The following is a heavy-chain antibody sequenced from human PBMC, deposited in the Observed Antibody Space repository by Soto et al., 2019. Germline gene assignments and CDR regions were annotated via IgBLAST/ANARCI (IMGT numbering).Heavy chain of an antibody. J-gene: IGHJ4*02. D-gene: IGHD3-10*01. CDR1: GYTLTSYN. CDR2: MNPNSGDT. CDR3: ARQGSQYGSGNYLH. V-gene: IGHV1-8*01. Sequence: ASVKVSCKASGYTLTSYNINWVRQAPGQGLEWMGWMNPNSGDTGSTQKFQGRLTMTRDIAGGTAYMELSSLSSEDTGVYYCARQGSQYGSGNYLHWGQGTLVTVSS.